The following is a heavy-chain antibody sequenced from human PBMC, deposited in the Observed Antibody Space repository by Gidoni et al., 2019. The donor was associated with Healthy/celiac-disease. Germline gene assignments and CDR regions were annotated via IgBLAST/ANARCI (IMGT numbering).Heavy chain of an antibody. CDR2: IYYSGST. D-gene: IGHD2-15*01. J-gene: IGHJ6*02. Sequence: QVQLQESGPGLVKPSETLSLTCTVSGGSVSSGSYYWSWIRQPPGKGLEWIGYIYYSGSTNYNPSLKSRVTISVDTSKNQFSLKLSSVTAADTAVYYCARDWAWCSGGSCLPMDVWGQGTTVTVSS. V-gene: IGHV4-61*01. CDR3: ARDWAWCSGGSCLPMDV. CDR1: GGSVSSGSYY.